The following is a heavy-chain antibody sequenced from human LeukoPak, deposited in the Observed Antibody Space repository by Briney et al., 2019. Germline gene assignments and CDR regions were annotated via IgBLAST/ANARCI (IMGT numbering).Heavy chain of an antibody. V-gene: IGHV3-66*01. D-gene: IGHD3-3*01. J-gene: IGHJ4*02. Sequence: GGSLRLSCAAPEFTVRSNSMTWVRQAPGKGLEWVSVIYTGGGTHYADSVRGRFTISRDNSKHTLFLQMNSLRAEDTAVYYCARGVRSGYPYFDYWGQGTLVTVSS. CDR2: IYTGGGT. CDR1: EFTVRSNS. CDR3: ARGVRSGYPYFDY.